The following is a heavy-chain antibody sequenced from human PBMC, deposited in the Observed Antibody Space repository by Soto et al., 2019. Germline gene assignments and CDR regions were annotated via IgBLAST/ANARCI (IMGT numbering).Heavy chain of an antibody. D-gene: IGHD3-16*01. CDR3: ARSNYIWGVNY. CDR1: TGSISTYY. Sequence: PSETLSLTCTVSTGSISTYYWSWIRQLPGKGLEWIGYIYNSGSTNYNPSLKSRVTISVDTSKNQFSLKLSSVTAADTAVYYCARSNYIWGVNYWGQGTLVTVSS. CDR2: IYNSGST. V-gene: IGHV4-59*01. J-gene: IGHJ4*02.